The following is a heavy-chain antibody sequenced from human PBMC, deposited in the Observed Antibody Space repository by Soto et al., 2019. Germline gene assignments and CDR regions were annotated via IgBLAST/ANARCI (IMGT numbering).Heavy chain of an antibody. CDR3: VSDLHSGGRLGEREFDY. Sequence: QVQLVESGGGVVQPGRSLRLSCAASGLTFSTYGMHWVRQAPGKGPEWVATIVFNGRVQYYADSVKGRFTSSRDNSKNPLYLQVKNLRADDRAVYYCVSDLHSGGRLGEREFDYWGPGTLVTVSS. J-gene: IGHJ4*02. CDR2: IVFNGRVQ. V-gene: IGHV3-30*03. D-gene: IGHD1-26*01. CDR1: GLTFSTYG.